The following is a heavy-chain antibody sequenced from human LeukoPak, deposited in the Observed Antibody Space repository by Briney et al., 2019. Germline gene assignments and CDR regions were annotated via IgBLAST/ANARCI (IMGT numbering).Heavy chain of an antibody. CDR2: INWNGGST. Sequence: GGSLRLSCAASGFTFDDYGMSWVRQAPGKGLEWVSGINWNGGSTGYADSVKGRFTISRDNAKNTLYLQMNSLRAEDTAVYYCARGLFRAYCGGDCSRPFDYWGQGTLVTVSS. D-gene: IGHD2-21*02. V-gene: IGHV3-20*04. CDR1: GFTFDDYG. CDR3: ARGLFRAYCGGDCSRPFDY. J-gene: IGHJ4*02.